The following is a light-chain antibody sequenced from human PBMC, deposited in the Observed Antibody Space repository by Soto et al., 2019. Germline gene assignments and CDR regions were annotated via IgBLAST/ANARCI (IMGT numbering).Light chain of an antibody. CDR1: QSISSY. CDR3: QQSYSTPFT. V-gene: IGKV1-39*01. J-gene: IGKJ3*01. Sequence: DIQMTQSPSSLSASVGDRVTITCRASQSISSYLHWYQQKPGKAPKLLIYAASSLQSGVSSRFSCSGSGTDVTLTISSLQPEDFATYYCQQSYSTPFTFCPGTKVNIK. CDR2: AAS.